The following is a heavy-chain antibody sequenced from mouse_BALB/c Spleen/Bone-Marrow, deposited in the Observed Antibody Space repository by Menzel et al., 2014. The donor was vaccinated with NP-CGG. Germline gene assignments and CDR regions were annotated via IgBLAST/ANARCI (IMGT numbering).Heavy chain of an antibody. Sequence: EVQLQQSGPELVKPGTSVKMSCKASGYTFTDYYMMWVRQSHGKSLEWIGHINPNTDGTFYNQKFKGKATLTVDKSSSTAYMQLNSLTSEDSAVYYCARSRYFGHWGQGTTLTVS. CDR2: INPNTDGT. CDR3: ARSRYFGH. J-gene: IGHJ2*01. CDR1: GYTFTDYY. D-gene: IGHD3-3*01. V-gene: IGHV1-26*01.